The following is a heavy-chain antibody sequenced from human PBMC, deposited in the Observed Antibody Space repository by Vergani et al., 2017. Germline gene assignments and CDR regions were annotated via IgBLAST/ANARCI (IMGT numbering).Heavy chain of an antibody. CDR1: GCTLSNYD. CDR3: AKHFSGWSIDY. V-gene: IGHV3-30*02. J-gene: IGHJ4*02. CDR2: IQFDGSNQ. D-gene: IGHD6-19*01. Sequence: QVQLVESGGGVVQRGGSLRLSCATSGCTLSNYDMQWIRQGPGKGLEFVAFIQFDGSNQYYADSVKGRFTLSRDFSKNTLYLQMNSLRTDDTATYYCAKHFSGWSIDYGGQGTQVIVSS.